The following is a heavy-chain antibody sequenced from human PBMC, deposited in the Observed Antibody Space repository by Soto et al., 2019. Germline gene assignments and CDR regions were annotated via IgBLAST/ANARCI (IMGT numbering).Heavy chain of an antibody. Sequence: GRSLRLSCAASGFTFTNYWMHWVLQGPEKGLEWVPRVDNEAIYTSYADSVKGRFIISRDNSKNTLYMQMNSLRAEDTAVYYCARELGYCSSTSCYKGYYGMDVWGPGTTVTVSS. CDR1: GFTFTNYW. D-gene: IGHD2-2*02. V-gene: IGHV3-74*01. CDR3: ARELGYCSSTSCYKGYYGMDV. CDR2: VDNEAIYT. J-gene: IGHJ6*02.